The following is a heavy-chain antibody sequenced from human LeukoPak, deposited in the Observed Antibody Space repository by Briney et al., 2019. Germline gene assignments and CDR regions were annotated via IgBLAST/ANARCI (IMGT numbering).Heavy chain of an antibody. CDR2: IYYSGST. D-gene: IGHD3-22*01. Sequence: PSETLSLTCTVSGGSISSRSYYWGWIRQPPGKGLEWIGSIYYSGSTYYNPSLKSRVTISVDTSKNQFSLKLSSVTAADTAVYYCEATYYYDSSGYYYRPYYYYYMDVWGKGTTVTVSS. V-gene: IGHV4-39*01. CDR3: EATYYYDSSGYYYRPYYYYYMDV. J-gene: IGHJ6*03. CDR1: GGSISSRSYY.